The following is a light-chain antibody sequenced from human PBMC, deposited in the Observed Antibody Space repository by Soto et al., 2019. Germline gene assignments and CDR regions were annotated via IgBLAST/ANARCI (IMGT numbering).Light chain of an antibody. CDR2: DAS. CDR1: QSISSK. CDR3: QQYSSFPVT. Sequence: DIQMTQSPSALSASVGDGVTITCRASQSISSKLAWYQQKPGKAPKFLIYDASSLESGVPARFSGSGSGTEFTLAISNLQPDDFATYYCQQYSSFPVTFGQGTRLEIK. V-gene: IGKV1-5*01. J-gene: IGKJ5*01.